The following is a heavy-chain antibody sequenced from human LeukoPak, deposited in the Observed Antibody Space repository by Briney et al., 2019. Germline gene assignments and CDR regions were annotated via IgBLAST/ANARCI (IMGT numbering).Heavy chain of an antibody. D-gene: IGHD5-12*01. V-gene: IGHV3-7*05. CDR3: ARDSGYNAFDY. Sequence: PGGSLRLSCADSGFTFSNSWMAWVRHAPEGGLEWVANINQDGSAKTCVDSVKGRFTISRDNAKNSQYLQMNSLRAEDTAVYYCARDSGYNAFDYWGQGTLVTVSS. CDR1: GFTFSNSW. CDR2: INQDGSAK. J-gene: IGHJ4*02.